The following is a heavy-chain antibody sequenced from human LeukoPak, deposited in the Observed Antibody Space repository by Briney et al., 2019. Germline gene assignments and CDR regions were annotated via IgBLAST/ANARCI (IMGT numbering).Heavy chain of an antibody. V-gene: IGHV5-51*01. CDR3: ARRSSYGDYYFDY. J-gene: IGHJ4*02. D-gene: IGHD4-17*01. CDR1: GYSFTSKW. Sequence: GESLKISCKGSGYSFTSKWIGWVRQMPGKGLEWMGIIYPGDSDTRYSPSFQGQVTISADKSISTAYLQWSSLRASDTAMYYCARRSSYGDYYFDYWGQVTLVTVSS. CDR2: IYPGDSDT.